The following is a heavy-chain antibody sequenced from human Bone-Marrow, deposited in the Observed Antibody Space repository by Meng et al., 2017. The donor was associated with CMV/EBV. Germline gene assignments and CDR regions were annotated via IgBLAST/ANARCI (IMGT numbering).Heavy chain of an antibody. CDR1: GYSFTSYW. CDR3: ASSTYYDFWSGL. V-gene: IGHV1-8*02. CDR2: MNPNSGNT. D-gene: IGHD3-3*01. J-gene: IGHJ4*02. Sequence: ASVKVSCKGSGYSFTSYWIGWVRQATGQGLEWMGWMNPNSGNTGYAQKFQGRVTMTRNTSISTAYMELSSLRSEDTAVYYCASSTYYDFWSGLWGQGTLVTVSS.